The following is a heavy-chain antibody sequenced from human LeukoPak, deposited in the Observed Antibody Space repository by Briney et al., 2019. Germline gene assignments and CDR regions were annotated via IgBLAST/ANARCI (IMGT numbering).Heavy chain of an antibody. V-gene: IGHV1-18*01. CDR3: ATDLVAVAGTNY. J-gene: IGHJ4*02. D-gene: IGHD6-19*01. CDR2: ISAYNGNT. Sequence: ASVKVSCKASGYTFTSYGISWVRQAPGQGLEWMGWISAYNGNTNYAQKLQGRVTMTEDTSTDTAYMELSSLRSEDTAVYYCATDLVAVAGTNYWGQGTLVTVSS. CDR1: GYTFTSYG.